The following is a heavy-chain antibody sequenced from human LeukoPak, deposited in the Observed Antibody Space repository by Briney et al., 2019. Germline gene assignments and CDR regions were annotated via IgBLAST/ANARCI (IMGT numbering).Heavy chain of an antibody. CDR3: ATTYCSSTSCYYYMDV. Sequence: PSETLSLTSTVSGGSITTYYRSWIRQAPGKGLEWIGYTYYSGSTDYKPSLKSRVTISVDTSKNQFSLRLSSVTAADTAVYYCATTYCSSTSCYYYMDVWGKGTTVTVSS. CDR1: GGSITTYY. D-gene: IGHD2-2*01. V-gene: IGHV4-59*01. CDR2: TYYSGST. J-gene: IGHJ6*03.